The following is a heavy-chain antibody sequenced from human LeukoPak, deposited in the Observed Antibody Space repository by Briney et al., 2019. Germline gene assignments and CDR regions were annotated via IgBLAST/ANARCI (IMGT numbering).Heavy chain of an antibody. V-gene: IGHV4-61*10. CDR2: IYYSGST. CDR1: GGSISSGSYY. D-gene: IGHD4-17*01. Sequence: SETLSLTCTVSGGSISSGSYYWSWIRQPAGKGLEWIGYIYYSGSTNYNPSLKSRVTISVDTSKNQFSLKLSSVTAADTAVYYCAKGGDLYDYWGQGTLVTVSS. J-gene: IGHJ4*02. CDR3: AKGGDLYDY.